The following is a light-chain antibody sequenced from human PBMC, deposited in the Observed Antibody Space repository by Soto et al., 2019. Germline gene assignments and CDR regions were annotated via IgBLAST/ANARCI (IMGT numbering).Light chain of an antibody. Sequence: EVVLTQSPGTVSLSPGERATLSCRASQSVTSNYLAWYQQKPGQAPRLLIYAASSRATGIPDRFSGSGSGRDFTLSISRLEPEDLAVYYCHQYGSSITWTFGQGTKVEIK. CDR2: AAS. J-gene: IGKJ1*01. V-gene: IGKV3-20*01. CDR3: HQYGSSITWT. CDR1: QSVTSNY.